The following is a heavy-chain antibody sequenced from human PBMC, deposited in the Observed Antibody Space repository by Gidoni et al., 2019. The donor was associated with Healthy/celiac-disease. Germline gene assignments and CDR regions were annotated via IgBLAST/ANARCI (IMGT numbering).Heavy chain of an antibody. Sequence: QVQLVESGGGVVQPGRSLRLSCAASGFTFSSYGMHWVRQAPGKGLEWVAVIWYNGSNKYYADSVKGRFTISRDNSKNTLYLQMNSLRAEDTAVYYCARDFRRRVLEWLLSSPSYGMDVWGQGTTVTVSS. CDR3: ARDFRRRVLEWLLSSPSYGMDV. CDR2: IWYNGSNK. D-gene: IGHD3-3*01. J-gene: IGHJ6*02. CDR1: GFTFSSYG. V-gene: IGHV3-33*01.